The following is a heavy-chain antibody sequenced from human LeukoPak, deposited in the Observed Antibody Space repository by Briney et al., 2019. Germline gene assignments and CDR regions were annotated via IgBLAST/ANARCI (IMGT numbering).Heavy chain of an antibody. CDR2: INWNGGST. J-gene: IGHJ6*03. CDR3: ARAMSIRSSWYYYCYYMDV. CDR1: GFTFDDYG. D-gene: IGHD6-13*01. Sequence: GGSLRLSCAASGFTFDDYGMSWVRQAPGKGLEWVSGINWNGGSTGYADSVKGRFTISRDNAKNSLYLQMNSLRAEDTALYYCARAMSIRSSWYYYCYYMDVWGKGTTVTVSS. V-gene: IGHV3-20*04.